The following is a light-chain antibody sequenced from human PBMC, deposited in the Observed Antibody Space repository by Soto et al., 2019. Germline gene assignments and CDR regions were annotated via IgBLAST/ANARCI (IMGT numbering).Light chain of an antibody. V-gene: IGKV3-11*01. J-gene: IGKJ1*01. CDR2: DAS. CDR1: QSVSTY. Sequence: EIVLTQSPATLSLSPGERATLSCRASQSVSTYLAWYQQKPGQAPRLLIYDASNRATGIPARFSGSGSGTDFTLTISRLEPEDFAVYYCQVYTSLPQTFGQGTKVDIK. CDR3: QVYTSLPQT.